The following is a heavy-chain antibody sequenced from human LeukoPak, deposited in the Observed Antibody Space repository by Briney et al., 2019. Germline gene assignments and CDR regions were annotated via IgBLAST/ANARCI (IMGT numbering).Heavy chain of an antibody. CDR2: IQYDGSNQ. D-gene: IGHD6-19*01. Sequence: GGSLRLSCTASGFTFSSYGMHWVRQAPGKGLEWVAYIQYDGSNQQYADSVKGRFSISRDRSKNIPYLQMNSLRAEDTAVYYCASFSSGWYQLWGQGTLVTVSS. J-gene: IGHJ4*02. CDR3: ASFSSGWYQL. V-gene: IGHV3-30*02. CDR1: GFTFSSYG.